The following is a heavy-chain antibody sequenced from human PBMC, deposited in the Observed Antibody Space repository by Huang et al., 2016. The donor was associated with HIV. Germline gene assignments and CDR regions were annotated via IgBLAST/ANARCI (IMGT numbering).Heavy chain of an antibody. J-gene: IGHJ4*02. CDR2: LNHRGRS. CDR3: ARPRMTATSSDSTWSFFDS. V-gene: IGHV4-34*02. CDR1: GGSLSDNY. D-gene: IGHD2-21*02. Sequence: QVQLQQGGAGLLKPSGALSLKCAVYGGSLSDNYWTWIRLSPGKRLEWLGELNHRGRSTYNPSLRSRVTRSVDMSKNQFYLNLTSLTAADTAVYYCARPRMTATSSDSTWSFFDSWGQGTLVIVSS.